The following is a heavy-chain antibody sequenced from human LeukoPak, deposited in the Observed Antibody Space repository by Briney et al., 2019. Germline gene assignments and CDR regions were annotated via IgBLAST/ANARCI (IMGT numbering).Heavy chain of an antibody. D-gene: IGHD3-9*01. Sequence: PSETLSLTCTVSGGSISSYYWSWIRQPPGKGLEWIGYIYYSGSTNYNPSLKSRVTISVDTSKNQFSLKLSSVTAADTAVYYCARDGGSGYYDILTGYHRTDWFDPWGRGTLVTVSS. CDR3: ARDGGSGYYDILTGYHRTDWFDP. CDR2: IYYSGST. V-gene: IGHV4-59*12. CDR1: GGSISSYY. J-gene: IGHJ5*02.